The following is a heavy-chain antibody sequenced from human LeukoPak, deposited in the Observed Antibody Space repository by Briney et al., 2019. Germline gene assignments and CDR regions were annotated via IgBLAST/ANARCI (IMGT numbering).Heavy chain of an antibody. V-gene: IGHV3-7*01. CDR3: ARGGITMIVVPPGAFDI. J-gene: IGHJ3*02. Sequence: PGGSLRLSCAASGFTFSSYWMSWVRQAPGKGLEWVANIKQDGSEKYYVDSVKGRFTISRDNAKNSLYLQMSSLRAEDTAVYYCARGGITMIVVPPGAFDIWGQGTMVTVSS. CDR1: GFTFSSYW. D-gene: IGHD3-22*01. CDR2: IKQDGSEK.